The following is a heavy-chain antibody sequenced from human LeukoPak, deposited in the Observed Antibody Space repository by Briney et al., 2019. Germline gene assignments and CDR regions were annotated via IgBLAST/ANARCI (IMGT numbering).Heavy chain of an antibody. J-gene: IGHJ4*02. V-gene: IGHV3-74*01. CDR3: ARAPYYDFWSGYPPDY. D-gene: IGHD3-3*01. Sequence: GESLKISCAASGFTFRSYWMHWVRQAPGKGLVWVSRINSDGSSTNYADSVKGRFTISRDNAKNTLYLQMNSLRAEDTAVYYCARAPYYDFWSGYPPDYWGQGTLVTVSS. CDR1: GFTFRSYW. CDR2: INSDGSST.